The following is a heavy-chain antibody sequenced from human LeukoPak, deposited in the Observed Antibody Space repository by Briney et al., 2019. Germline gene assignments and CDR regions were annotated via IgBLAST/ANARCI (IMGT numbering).Heavy chain of an antibody. CDR2: ISSSSSYI. D-gene: IGHD2-2*01. J-gene: IGHJ4*02. V-gene: IGHV3-21*01. CDR1: GFTFSSYS. Sequence: GGSLRLSCAASGFTFSSYSMNWVRQAPGKRLEWVSSISSSSSYIYYADSVKGRFTISRDNAKNSLYLQMNSLRAEDTAVYYCARDKVHVPAAIGFDYWGQGTLVTVSS. CDR3: ARDKVHVPAAIGFDY.